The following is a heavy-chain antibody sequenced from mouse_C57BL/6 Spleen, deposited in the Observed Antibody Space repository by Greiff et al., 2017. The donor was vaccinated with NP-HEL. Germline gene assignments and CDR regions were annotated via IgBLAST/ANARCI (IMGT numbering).Heavy chain of an antibody. CDR3: ARGYDGYYVAMDY. V-gene: IGHV5-17*01. CDR2: ISSGSSTI. D-gene: IGHD2-3*01. J-gene: IGHJ4*01. CDR1: GFTFSDYG. Sequence: DVMLVESGGGLVKPGGSLKLSCAASGFTFSDYGMHWVRQAPEKGLEWVAYISSGSSTIYYADTVKGRFTISRDNAKNTLFLQMTSLRSEDTAMYYCARGYDGYYVAMDYWGQGTSVTVSS.